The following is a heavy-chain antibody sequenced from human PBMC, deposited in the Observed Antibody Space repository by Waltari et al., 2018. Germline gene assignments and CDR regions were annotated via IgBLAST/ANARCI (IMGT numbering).Heavy chain of an antibody. D-gene: IGHD3-22*01. Sequence: EVQLVESGGGLVQPGGSMRLSWAASGFHLSSSWMSWVRQAPGKGLEWVANIKKDGSEEYYVDSVRGRFTISRDNAKNSLYLQMNSLRPEDTAVYYCARDQWFAFDIWGQGTMVTVSS. J-gene: IGHJ3*02. CDR3: ARDQWFAFDI. CDR1: GFHLSSSW. CDR2: IKKDGSEE. V-gene: IGHV3-7*01.